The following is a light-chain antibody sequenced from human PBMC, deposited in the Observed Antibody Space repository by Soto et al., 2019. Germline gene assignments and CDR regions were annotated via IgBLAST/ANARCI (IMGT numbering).Light chain of an antibody. CDR1: SSDVGGYNY. CDR2: EVS. V-gene: IGLV2-14*01. Sequence: QSVLTQPASVSGSPGQSITISCTGTSSDVGGYNYVSWYQQHPGKAPKLMIYEVSNRPSGVSNRFSGSKSGNTASLTISGLQAEDEADYYCNSYTSISTWVFGGGTKVTVL. CDR3: NSYTSISTWV. J-gene: IGLJ3*02.